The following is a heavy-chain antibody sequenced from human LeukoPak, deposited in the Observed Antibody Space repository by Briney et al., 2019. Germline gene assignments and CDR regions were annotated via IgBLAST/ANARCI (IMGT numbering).Heavy chain of an antibody. J-gene: IGHJ5*02. D-gene: IGHD1-1*01. CDR2: ISSSSSTI. CDR1: GFTFNIFS. V-gene: IGHV3-48*01. Sequence: GGSLRLSCAASGFTFNIFSMNWVRQAPGKGLEWVSYISSSSSTIYYVDSVKGRFTISGDNANNLVYLQMNSLRAEDTAVYYCARGRTGTAWNWFDPWGQGTLVTVSS. CDR3: ARGRTGTAWNWFDP.